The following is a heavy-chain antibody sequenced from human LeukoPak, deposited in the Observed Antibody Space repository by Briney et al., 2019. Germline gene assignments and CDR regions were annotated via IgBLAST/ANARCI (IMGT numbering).Heavy chain of an antibody. Sequence: SETLSLTCTVSGGSISSYYWSWIRQPPGKGLEWIGYIYYSGSTNYNPSLKSRVTISVDTSKNQFSLKLSSVTAADTAVYYCARQGRGDSSGLDYWGQGTLVTVSS. V-gene: IGHV4-59*08. CDR2: IYYSGST. CDR3: ARQGRGDSSGLDY. CDR1: GGSISSYY. D-gene: IGHD3-22*01. J-gene: IGHJ4*02.